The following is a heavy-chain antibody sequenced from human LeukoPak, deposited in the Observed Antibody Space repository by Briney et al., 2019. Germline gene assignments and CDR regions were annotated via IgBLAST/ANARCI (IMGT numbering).Heavy chain of an antibody. CDR1: GFTFGSYW. V-gene: IGHV3-7*05. Sequence: GGSLRLSCAASGFTFGSYWMSWVRQAPGKGLEWVANIKQDGSQKYHVDSLKDRFTISRDNAKNSLYLQMNSLRAEDTAVYYCAKDFRKYSNGPDYWGQGTLVTVSS. J-gene: IGHJ4*02. D-gene: IGHD6-19*01. CDR3: AKDFRKYSNGPDY. CDR2: IKQDGSQK.